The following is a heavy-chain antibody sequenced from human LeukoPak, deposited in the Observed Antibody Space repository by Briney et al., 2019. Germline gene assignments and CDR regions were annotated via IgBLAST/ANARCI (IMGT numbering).Heavy chain of an antibody. D-gene: IGHD3-10*01. CDR2: ISSSTSRT. V-gene: IGHV3-48*03. J-gene: IGHJ3*02. CDR1: GFTFSSYE. CDR3: AKDRGVWAFDI. Sequence: GGSLRLSCAASGFTFSSYEMNWVRQAPGQGLEWVAYISSSTSRTHYADSVKGRLTISRENAKNSLYLQMNSLRAEDTAVYYCAKDRGVWAFDIGGQGTMVTVSS.